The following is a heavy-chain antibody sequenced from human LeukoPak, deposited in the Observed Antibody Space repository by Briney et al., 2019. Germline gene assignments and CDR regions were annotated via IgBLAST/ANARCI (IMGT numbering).Heavy chain of an antibody. CDR1: GYSIRSGDC. Sequence: TSETLSLTCAVSGYSIRSGDCWGWIRQSPGKGLEWIGSIYHSGSTHYNPSLKSRVTISVDTSKNQFSLMLSSVTAADTAVYYCARNRSVTTTPGFDHWGQGTLVTVSS. CDR3: ARNRSVTTTPGFDH. J-gene: IGHJ4*02. D-gene: IGHD4-17*01. CDR2: IYHSGST. V-gene: IGHV4-38-2*01.